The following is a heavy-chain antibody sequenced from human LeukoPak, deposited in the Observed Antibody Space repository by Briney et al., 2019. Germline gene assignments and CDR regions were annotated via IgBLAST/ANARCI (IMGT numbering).Heavy chain of an antibody. J-gene: IGHJ6*03. V-gene: IGHV3-53*01. Sequence: AGTLRLSCAASGFTVSSNYMSWVRQAPGKGLEWVSVIYCGGSTYYADSVKGRFTISRDNSKNTLYLQMNSLRAEDTAVYYCARAGDSSGFYYYYYYMDVWGKGTTVTVSS. CDR2: IYCGGST. CDR3: ARAGDSSGFYYYYYYMDV. CDR1: GFTVSSNY. D-gene: IGHD3-22*01.